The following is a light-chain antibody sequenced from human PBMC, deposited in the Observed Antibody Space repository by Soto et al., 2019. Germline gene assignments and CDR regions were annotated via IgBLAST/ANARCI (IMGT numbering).Light chain of an antibody. V-gene: IGKV1-12*01. CDR3: QQVKSFPYT. J-gene: IGKJ2*01. CDR1: QDIDRW. CDR2: GAV. Sequence: DIQMTQSPSSVSASVGDRVFITCRASQDIDRWLAWYQQRPGKAPQLLLYGAVYLQNGVPSRFSGSGSGTEYTLTISSLQPEDFATYFCQQVKSFPYTFGQGTKLEAK.